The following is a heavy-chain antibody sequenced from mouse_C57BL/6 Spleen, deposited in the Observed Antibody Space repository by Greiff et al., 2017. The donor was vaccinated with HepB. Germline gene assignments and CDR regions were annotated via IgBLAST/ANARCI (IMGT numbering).Heavy chain of an antibody. CDR1: GYSITSGYY. J-gene: IGHJ3*01. CDR2: ISYDGSN. Sequence: EVQLQESGPGLVKPSQSLSLTCSVTGYSITSGYYWNWIRQFPGNKLEWMGYISYDGSNNYNPSLKNRISITRDTSKNQFFLKLNSVTTEDTATYYCARDDGTGAYWGQGTLVTVSA. D-gene: IGHD2-3*01. CDR3: ARDDGTGAY. V-gene: IGHV3-6*01.